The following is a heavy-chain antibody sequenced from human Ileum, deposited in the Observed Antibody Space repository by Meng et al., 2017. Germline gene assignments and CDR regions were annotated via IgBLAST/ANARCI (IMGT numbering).Heavy chain of an antibody. D-gene: IGHD4-23*01. CDR2: ISHSGSA. CDR1: SGSISSNTY. V-gene: IGHV4-4*02. J-gene: IGHJ4*02. CDR3: ARHGGYSQDF. Sequence: QVRPLGSGPERVRPSGTLSLPCAVASGSISSNTYWSWVRQPPGKGLEWIGQISHSGSAYYNPSLKSRVTMSVDKSKSQFSLMLTSVTAADTAIYYCARHGGYSQDFWGQGTLVTVSS.